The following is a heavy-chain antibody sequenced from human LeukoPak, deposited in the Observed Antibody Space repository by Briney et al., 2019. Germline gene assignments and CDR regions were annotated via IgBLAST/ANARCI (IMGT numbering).Heavy chain of an antibody. J-gene: IGHJ4*02. CDR1: GLAFSSYA. CDR3: ADYGVSGVRNNFY. CDR2: ISVASIT. D-gene: IGHD3-3*01. V-gene: IGHV3-23*01. Sequence: GGSLRLSCAASGLAFSSYAMNWVRQPPGKGLEWVSTISVASITFYTDSVKGRFTVSRDNSRNTVYLQMTSLRADDTAVYYCADYGVSGVRNNFYWGQGTLVTVSS.